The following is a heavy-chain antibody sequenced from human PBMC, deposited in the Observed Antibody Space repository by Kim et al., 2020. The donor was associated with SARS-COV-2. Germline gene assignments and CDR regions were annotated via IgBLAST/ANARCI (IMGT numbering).Heavy chain of an antibody. CDR1: GYTFTSYG. Sequence: ASVKVSCKASGYTFTSYGISWVRQAPGQGLEWMGWINAYNGNTNYAQKLQGRVTMTTDTSTSTAYMELRSLRSDDTAVYYCARDPSIALYQLVPTSFETWGQGTMVTVSS. CDR2: INAYNGNT. CDR3: ARDPSIALYQLVPTSFET. V-gene: IGHV1-18*04. J-gene: IGHJ3*02. D-gene: IGHD2-2*01.